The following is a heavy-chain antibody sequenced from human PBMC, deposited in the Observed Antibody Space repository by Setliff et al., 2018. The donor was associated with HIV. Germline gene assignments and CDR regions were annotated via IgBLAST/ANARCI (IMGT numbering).Heavy chain of an antibody. CDR3: ARDRHCSRGICYEPNWFDP. CDR1: GYTLTELS. Sequence: SVKVSCKVSGYTLTELSIHWVRQAPGKGLEWMGGFDPEDGETIYAQKFQGRVTITADESTSTAYMELSSLTSEDSAVYYCARDRHCSRGICYEPNWFDPWGQGTLVTVSS. V-gene: IGHV1-24*01. J-gene: IGHJ5*02. D-gene: IGHD2-15*01. CDR2: FDPEDGET.